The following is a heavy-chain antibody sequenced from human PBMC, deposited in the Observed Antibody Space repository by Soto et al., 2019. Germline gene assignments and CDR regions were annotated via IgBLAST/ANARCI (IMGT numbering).Heavy chain of an antibody. Sequence: QVQLVESGGGVFQPWRCLRLSCAASGLNISKYAMHGVRQCPGKVLELVAVISCDGSDTYSADSVKGLFSIYGDTSTNTLSLQMNSLRPEDTAVYFWAKDTWRERDLRGAMDVWGQGTKVALSS. CDR2: ISCDGSDT. CDR3: AKDTWRERDLRGAMDV. V-gene: IGHV3-30*18. J-gene: IGHJ6*02. D-gene: IGHD1-26*01. CDR1: GLNISKYA.